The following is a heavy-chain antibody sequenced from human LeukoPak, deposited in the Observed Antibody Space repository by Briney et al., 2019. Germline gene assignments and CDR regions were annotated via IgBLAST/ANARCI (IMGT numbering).Heavy chain of an antibody. CDR2: ISSSSTYI. J-gene: IGHJ2*01. CDR3: ARDSSSPYWYFNL. V-gene: IGHV3-21*01. Sequence: PSETLSLTCTVSGGSISSYYWNWIRQPPGRGLEWVSSISSSSTYIYYADSVKGRFTISRDNAKNSLYLQMNSLRAEDTAVYYCARDSSSPYWYFNLWGRGTLVTVSS. CDR1: GGSISSYY.